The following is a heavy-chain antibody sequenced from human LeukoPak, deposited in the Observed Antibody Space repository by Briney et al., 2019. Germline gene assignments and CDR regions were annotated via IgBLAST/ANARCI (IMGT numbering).Heavy chain of an antibody. CDR2: ISWNSGSI. Sequence: PGGSLRLSCAASGFTFDGYAMHWVRQAPGKGLEWVSGISWNSGSIGYADSVKGRFTISRDNAKNSLYLQMNSLRAEDTALYYCAKATVYDFWSGPLAFDIWGQGTMVTVSS. CDR1: GFTFDGYA. D-gene: IGHD3-3*01. V-gene: IGHV3-9*01. CDR3: AKATVYDFWSGPLAFDI. J-gene: IGHJ3*02.